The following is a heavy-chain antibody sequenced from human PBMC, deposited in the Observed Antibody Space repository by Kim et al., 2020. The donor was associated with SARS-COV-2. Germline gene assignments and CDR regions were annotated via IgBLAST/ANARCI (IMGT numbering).Heavy chain of an antibody. CDR3: ARGSYGDAYYFDY. V-gene: IGHV3-33*01. CDR2: IWYDGSNK. D-gene: IGHD4-17*01. CDR1: GFTFSSYG. J-gene: IGHJ4*02. Sequence: GGSLRLSCAASGFTFSSYGMHWVRQAPGKGLEWVAVIWYDGSNKYYADSVKGRFTISRDNSKNTLYLQMNSLRAEDTAVYYCARGSYGDAYYFDYWGQGTLVTVSS.